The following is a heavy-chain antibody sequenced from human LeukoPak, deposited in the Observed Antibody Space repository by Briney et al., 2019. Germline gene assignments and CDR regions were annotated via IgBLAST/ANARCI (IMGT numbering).Heavy chain of an antibody. D-gene: IGHD5-24*01. Sequence: GSVKVFCHVSGSRLFNFSMHWVRRPPEKGLEWMGGFDPADGEKSYSHKVHGRVTMTEDTYTDTAYVELSSLRSDDTAVYYCTTPYGMATTGFDFWGQGTLVSV. V-gene: IGHV1-24*01. J-gene: IGHJ4*02. CDR3: TTPYGMATTGFDF. CDR1: GSRLFNFS. CDR2: FDPADGEK.